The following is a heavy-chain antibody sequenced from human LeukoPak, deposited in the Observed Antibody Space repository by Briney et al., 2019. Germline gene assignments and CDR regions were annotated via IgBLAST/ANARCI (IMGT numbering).Heavy chain of an antibody. CDR1: GGSVSSGSYY. CDR2: IYYSGST. J-gene: IGHJ4*02. CDR3: ARVEDCSSTSCYTFDY. V-gene: IGHV4-61*01. D-gene: IGHD2-2*01. Sequence: SETLSLTCTVSGGSVSSGSYYWSWIRQPPGKGLEWIGYIYYSGSTNYNPSLKSRVTILVDTSKNQFSLKLSSVTAADTAVYYCARVEDCSSTSCYTFDYWGQGTLVTVSS.